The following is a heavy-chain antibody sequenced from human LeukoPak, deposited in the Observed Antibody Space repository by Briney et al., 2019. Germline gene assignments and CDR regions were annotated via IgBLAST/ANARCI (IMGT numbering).Heavy chain of an antibody. CDR3: ARDLLRYFDWSGGGWFDP. Sequence: ASVKVSCKAAGGTFSSYAISWVRQAPGQGLEWMGRIIPIFGIANYAQKFQGRVTLTPDKSTRTAYMELSSLRSEDTAVYYCARDLLRYFDWSGGGWFDPWGQGTLVTVSS. J-gene: IGHJ5*02. CDR2: IIPIFGIA. CDR1: GGTFSSYA. V-gene: IGHV1-69*04. D-gene: IGHD3-9*01.